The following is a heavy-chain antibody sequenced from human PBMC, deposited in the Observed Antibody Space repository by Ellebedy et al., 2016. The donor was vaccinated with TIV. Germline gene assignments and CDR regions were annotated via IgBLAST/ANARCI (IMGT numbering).Heavy chain of an antibody. CDR2: IYWDDDK. Sequence: SGPTLVXPTQTLTLTCTFSGFSLSTSGVGVGWIRQPPGKALEWLALIYWDDDKRYSPSLKSRLTITKDTSKNQVVLTMTNMDPVDTATYYCAHISDFSEGEQNWFDPWGQGTLVTVSS. V-gene: IGHV2-5*02. CDR3: AHISDFSEGEQNWFDP. J-gene: IGHJ5*02. CDR1: GFSLSTSGVG. D-gene: IGHD3-3*01.